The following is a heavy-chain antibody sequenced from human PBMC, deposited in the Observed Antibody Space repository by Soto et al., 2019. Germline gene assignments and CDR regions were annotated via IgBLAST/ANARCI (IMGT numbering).Heavy chain of an antibody. V-gene: IGHV4-59*01. Sequence: LSLTCTVSGGSMSRYYWTWIRQPPGKGLEWIGNIHYTGSTSYNPSLKSRVTILLGTSTSQFSLKVSSVTAADTAVYYCARDLTISSTDGPLDPWGQGTLVTVSS. CDR1: GGSMSRYY. CDR2: IHYTGST. J-gene: IGHJ5*01. CDR3: ARDLTISSTDGPLDP. D-gene: IGHD1-1*01.